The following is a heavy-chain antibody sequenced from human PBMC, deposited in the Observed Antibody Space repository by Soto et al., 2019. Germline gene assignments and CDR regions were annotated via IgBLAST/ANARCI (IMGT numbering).Heavy chain of an antibody. J-gene: IGHJ4*02. CDR3: ARREGYFDLQYGY. D-gene: IGHD3-9*01. CDR2: INSDGSST. CDR1: GFTFSSYW. V-gene: IGHV3-74*01. Sequence: EVQLVESGGGLVQPGGSLRLSCAASGFTFSSYWMHWVRQAPGKGLVWVSRINSDGSSTSYADSVKGRFTISRDNAKNTLYLQRNSLRAEDTAVYYCARREGYFDLQYGYWGQGTLVTVSS.